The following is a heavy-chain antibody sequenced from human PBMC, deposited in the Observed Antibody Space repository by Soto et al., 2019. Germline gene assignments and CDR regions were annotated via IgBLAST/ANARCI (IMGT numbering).Heavy chain of an antibody. Sequence: SGPTLVNPTETLTLTCTFSGFSLITRGVGVGWIRQPPGKAPEWLAVIYWDDDKRYSPSLKTRLVLTKDTPKNQVLLTMTNMDSVDTATYFCAHIVITFGGVVADDALAVWGQGTMVTVSS. CDR2: IYWDDDK. D-gene: IGHD3-16*02. V-gene: IGHV2-5*02. CDR1: GFSLITRGVG. CDR3: AHIVITFGGVVADDALAV. J-gene: IGHJ3*01.